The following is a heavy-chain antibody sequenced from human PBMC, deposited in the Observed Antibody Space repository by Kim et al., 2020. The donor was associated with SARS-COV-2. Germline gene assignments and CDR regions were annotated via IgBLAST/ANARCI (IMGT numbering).Heavy chain of an antibody. CDR3: ARESPRNSVMAVTSTGEY. CDR1: GFTFNTYV. D-gene: IGHD6-19*01. CDR2: IWYDGTNE. J-gene: IGHJ4*02. V-gene: IGHV3-33*01. Sequence: GGSLRLSCAASGFTFNTYVMHWVRQAPGKGLAWVAGIWYDGTNEYYADSVKGRFTISRDNSKDTLFLQMNSLRAEDTAVYYCARESPRNSVMAVTSTGEYWGQGTLVTVSS.